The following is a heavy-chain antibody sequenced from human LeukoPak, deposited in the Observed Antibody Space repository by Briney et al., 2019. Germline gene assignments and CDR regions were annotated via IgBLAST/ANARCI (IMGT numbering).Heavy chain of an antibody. CDR2: IYHSGST. D-gene: IGHD6-13*01. V-gene: IGHV4-38-2*02. J-gene: IGHJ5*02. CDR3: ARGEDSSSWYNWFDP. Sequence: SETLSLTCTVSGYSISSGYYWGWIRQPPGKGLEWIGSIYHSGSTYYNPSLKSRVTISVDTSKNQFSLKLSSVTAADTAVYYCARGEDSSSWYNWFDPWGQGTLVTVSS. CDR1: GYSISSGYY.